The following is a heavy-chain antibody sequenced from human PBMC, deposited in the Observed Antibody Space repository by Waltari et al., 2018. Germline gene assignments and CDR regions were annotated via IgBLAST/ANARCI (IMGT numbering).Heavy chain of an antibody. CDR3: ARDSGIAAPYYFDY. CDR1: SSYS. D-gene: IGHD6-6*01. CDR2: ISSSSSYI. Sequence: SSYSMNWVRQAPGKGLDWVSSISSSSSYIYYADSVKGRFTISRDNAKNALYLQMNSLRAEDTAVYYCARDSGIAAPYYFDYWGQGTLVTVSS. J-gene: IGHJ4*02. V-gene: IGHV3-21*01.